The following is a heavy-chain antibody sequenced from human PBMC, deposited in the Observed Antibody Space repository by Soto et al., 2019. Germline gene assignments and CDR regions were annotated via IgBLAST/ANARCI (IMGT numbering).Heavy chain of an antibody. CDR1: GDSVSRDSQY. J-gene: IGHJ6*02. Sequence: SETLSLTCTVSGDSVSRDSQYCSWMLQSSGKGXRRIAYIYYSGSTNYNPSLKSRATISLDTSKSQFSLKLSSVTAADTALYYCAGGIADTTMFGRVAYFYGMDVWGQGTTVTVSS. D-gene: IGHD5-18*01. V-gene: IGHV4-61*01. CDR2: IYYSGST. CDR3: AGGIADTTMFGRVAYFYGMDV.